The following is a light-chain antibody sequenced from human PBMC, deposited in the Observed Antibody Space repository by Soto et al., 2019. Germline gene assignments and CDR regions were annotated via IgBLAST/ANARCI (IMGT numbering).Light chain of an antibody. Sequence: DSQMTQSPSTLSASVGDRITITCRASPGISTWLAWYQQKPGKAPKLLIYKASTLESGVPSRFSGSGSGTEFTLTISSLQPDDFATYYCQQYNSYSLTFGGGPKVEIK. J-gene: IGKJ4*01. CDR1: PGISTW. CDR2: KAS. V-gene: IGKV1-5*03. CDR3: QQYNSYSLT.